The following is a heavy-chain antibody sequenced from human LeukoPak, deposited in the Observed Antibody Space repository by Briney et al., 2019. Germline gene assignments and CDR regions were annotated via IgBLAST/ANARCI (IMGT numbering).Heavy chain of an antibody. Sequence: GGSLRLSCAVSGFTFISSAMVWVRQAPGKGLEWVSTISGSGGSTFYADSVKGRFTISRDNSKNTLYLQMDSLRAEDTAVYYCAKAYYYDSSGYYIDYWGQGTLVTVSS. CDR2: ISGSGGST. J-gene: IGHJ4*02. CDR1: GFTFISSA. D-gene: IGHD3-22*01. CDR3: AKAYYYDSSGYYIDY. V-gene: IGHV3-23*01.